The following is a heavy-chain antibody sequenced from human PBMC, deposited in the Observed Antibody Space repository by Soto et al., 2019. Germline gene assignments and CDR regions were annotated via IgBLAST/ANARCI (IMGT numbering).Heavy chain of an antibody. CDR2: IYYSGST. CDR3: ARDKSRVWFGELSSQNWFDP. CDR1: GGSISSYY. Sequence: SETLSLTCTVSGGSISSYYWSWIRQPPGKGLEWIGYIYYSGSTNYNPSLKSRVTISVDTSKNQFSLKLSSVTAADTAVYYCARDKSRVWFGELSSQNWFDPWGQGTLVTVSS. V-gene: IGHV4-59*01. J-gene: IGHJ5*02. D-gene: IGHD3-10*01.